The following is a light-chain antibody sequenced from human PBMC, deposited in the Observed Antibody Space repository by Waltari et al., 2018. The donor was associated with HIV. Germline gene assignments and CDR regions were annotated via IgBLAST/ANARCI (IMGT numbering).Light chain of an antibody. Sequence: QSALTQPASVSGSPGQSGTISCTGTKSNGGSYNLVSCYQQQPGIAPKVIIYELTQRPSGVSSRFSGSKSGNTASLTISGLQAEDEANYYCCSYTGTNPFLLFGGGTKLTVL. J-gene: IGLJ2*01. CDR1: KSNGGSYNL. CDR3: CSYTGTNPFLL. V-gene: IGLV2-23*02. CDR2: ELT.